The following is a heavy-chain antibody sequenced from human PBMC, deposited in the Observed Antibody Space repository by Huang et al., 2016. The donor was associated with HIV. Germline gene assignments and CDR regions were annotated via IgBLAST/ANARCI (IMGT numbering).Heavy chain of an antibody. J-gene: IGHJ4*02. CDR3: ARVESRRYYDSSGYYY. D-gene: IGHD3-22*01. CDR2: IIPIFGTA. CDR1: GGTFSSYA. V-gene: IGHV1-69*01. Sequence: QVQLVQSGAEVKKPGSSVKVSCKASGGTFSSYAISWVRQAPGQGLEWRGGIIPIFGTANYAQKVQGRVTITADESTSTAYMELSSLRSEDTAVYYCARVESRRYYDSSGYYYWGQGTLVTVSS.